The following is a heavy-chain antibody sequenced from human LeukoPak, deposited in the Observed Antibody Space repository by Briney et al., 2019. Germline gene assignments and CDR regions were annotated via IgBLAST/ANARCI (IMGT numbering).Heavy chain of an antibody. J-gene: IGHJ4*02. D-gene: IGHD4-17*01. V-gene: IGHV3-23*01. Sequence: PGESLRLSCAASGFTFSSYWMSWVRQAPGKGLEWVSDISASDGNIFYADSVKGRFTISRDNSKNPPYLQMNSLRAEDTAVYYCAKSASAYGDYAGLCWGQGTLVTVFS. CDR2: ISASDGNI. CDR1: GFTFSSYW. CDR3: AKSASAYGDYAGLC.